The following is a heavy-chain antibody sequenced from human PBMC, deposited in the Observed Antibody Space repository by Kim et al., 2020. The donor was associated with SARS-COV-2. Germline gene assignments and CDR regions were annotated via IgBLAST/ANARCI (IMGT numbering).Heavy chain of an antibody. CDR1: GYTFTSYA. D-gene: IGHD4-4*01. CDR2: INTNTGNP. V-gene: IGHV7-4-1*02. Sequence: ASVKVSCKASGYTFTSYAMNWVRQAPGQGLGWMGWINTNTGNPTYAQGFTGRFVFSLDTSVSTAYLQISSLKAEDTVVYYCAREIYSNYGDNWFDPWGQGTLVTVSS. CDR3: AREIYSNYGDNWFDP. J-gene: IGHJ5*02.